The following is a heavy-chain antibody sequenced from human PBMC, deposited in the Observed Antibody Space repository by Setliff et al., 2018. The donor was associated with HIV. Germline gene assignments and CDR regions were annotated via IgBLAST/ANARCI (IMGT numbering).Heavy chain of an antibody. CDR1: GDSVSNDNYY. V-gene: IGHV4-39*02. CDR2: FHYGGTP. Sequence: TLSLTCAVSGDSVSNDNYYWGWIRQPPGKGLEWIGSFHYGGTPNYNPSLRGRVDISVDTSKNYFSLRLTSVTAADTAAYYCASPSDYYENSGLDYWGQGKLVTVSS. CDR3: ASPSDYYENSGLDY. D-gene: IGHD3-22*01. J-gene: IGHJ4*02.